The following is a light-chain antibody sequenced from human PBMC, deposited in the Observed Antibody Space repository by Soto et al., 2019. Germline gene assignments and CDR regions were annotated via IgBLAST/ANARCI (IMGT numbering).Light chain of an antibody. CDR1: QSIVTH. CDR3: QQTYSALIFT. J-gene: IGKJ3*01. Sequence: DIQMTQSPSSLSASVGDKVTITCRASQSIVTHLNWYRRKPGQAPKLLIYAASNLQSGVPSRFSGSGSGTDFTLTISSLQREDFATYFCQQTYSALIFTFGPGTTVDMK. V-gene: IGKV1-39*01. CDR2: AAS.